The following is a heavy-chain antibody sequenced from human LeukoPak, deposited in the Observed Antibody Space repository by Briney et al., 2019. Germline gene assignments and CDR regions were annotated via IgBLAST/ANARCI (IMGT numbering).Heavy chain of an antibody. V-gene: IGHV3-30*01. CDR1: GFTFSSYA. J-gene: IGHJ4*02. CDR3: ARDRSIYSSSSFFDY. Sequence: PGRTLRLSCAASGFTFSSYAMHWVRQAPGKGLEWVAVISYDGSNKYYADSVKGRFTISRDNSKNTLYLQMNSLRAEDTAVYYCARDRSIYSSSSFFDYWGQGTLVTVSS. CDR2: ISYDGSNK. D-gene: IGHD6-6*01.